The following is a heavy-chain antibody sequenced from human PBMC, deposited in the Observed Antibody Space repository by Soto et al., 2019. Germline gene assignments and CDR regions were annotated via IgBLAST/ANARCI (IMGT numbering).Heavy chain of an antibody. Sequence: WGSLGLGCVPCRFTFSSYAMHNGRQAPGKRLPSVGAISYDGSNKYYADSVNGRLTISRDNSKNTLYLQMNSLRAEDTAVYYCARDRPTYDFWSGYYRSYYYGMDVWGQGTTVTVSS. D-gene: IGHD3-3*01. V-gene: IGHV3-30-3*01. CDR1: RFTFSSYA. J-gene: IGHJ6*02. CDR3: ARDRPTYDFWSGYYRSYYYGMDV. CDR2: ISYDGSNK.